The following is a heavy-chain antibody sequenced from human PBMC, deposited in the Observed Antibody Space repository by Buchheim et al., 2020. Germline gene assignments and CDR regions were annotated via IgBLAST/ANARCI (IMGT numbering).Heavy chain of an antibody. Sequence: EVQLVESGGGSVQPGGSLRLSCVSSEFTFSYHWMSWVRQAPGKGLEWVAKIKQDGSDKYYVDSVKGRFTISRDNAKKSLYLQRDSLRVEDTAIYYCAKKVTYRADFWGQGTL. J-gene: IGHJ4*02. CDR3: AKKVTYRADF. CDR2: IKQDGSDK. V-gene: IGHV3-7*01. CDR1: EFTFSYHW. D-gene: IGHD1-14*01.